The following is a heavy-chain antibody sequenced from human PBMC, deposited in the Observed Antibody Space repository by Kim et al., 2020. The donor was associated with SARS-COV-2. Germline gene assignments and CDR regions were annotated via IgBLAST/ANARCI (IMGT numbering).Heavy chain of an antibody. Sequence: GGSLRLSCAASGFTFSSYGMQWVRQAPGKGLEWVAVVSYSGDFKYYADSVKGRFSISRDNPKNTLYLQMNNLRDDDTAVYYCARERTPTYSSGWPLDYWGQGLLVTVSS. CDR2: VSYSGDFK. D-gene: IGHD6-19*01. J-gene: IGHJ4*02. V-gene: IGHV3-30*03. CDR3: ARERTPTYSSGWPLDY. CDR1: GFTFSSYG.